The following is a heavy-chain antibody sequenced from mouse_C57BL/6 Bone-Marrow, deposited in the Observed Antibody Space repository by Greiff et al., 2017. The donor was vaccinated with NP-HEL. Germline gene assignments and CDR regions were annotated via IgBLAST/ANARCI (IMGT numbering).Heavy chain of an antibody. D-gene: IGHD2-4*01. CDR3: VIYSDYAYAMDY. Sequence: QVQLKQSGAELARPGASVKLSCKASGYTFTSYGISWVKQRTGQGLEWIGEIYPRSGNTYYNEKFKGKATLTADKSSSTAYMEIRSLTSEDSAVYFCVIYSDYAYAMDYWGQGTSVTVSS. V-gene: IGHV1-81*01. CDR2: IYPRSGNT. CDR1: GYTFTSYG. J-gene: IGHJ4*01.